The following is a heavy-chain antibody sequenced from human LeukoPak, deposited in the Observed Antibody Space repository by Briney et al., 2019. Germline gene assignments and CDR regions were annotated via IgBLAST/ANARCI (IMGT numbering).Heavy chain of an antibody. V-gene: IGHV3-48*03. CDR1: GFTFSSYE. Sequence: GGSLRLSCAASGFTFSSYEMNWVRQAPGKGLEWVSYISSSGSTIYYADSVKGRFTISRDNAKNSLYLQMNSLRAEDTAVYYCASVEYSSSNHAFDIWGQGTMVTVSS. D-gene: IGHD6-13*01. CDR3: ASVEYSSSNHAFDI. CDR2: ISSSGSTI. J-gene: IGHJ3*02.